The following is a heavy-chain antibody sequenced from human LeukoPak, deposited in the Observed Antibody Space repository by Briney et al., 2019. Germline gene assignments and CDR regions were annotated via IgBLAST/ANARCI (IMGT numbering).Heavy chain of an antibody. V-gene: IGHV4-61*02. D-gene: IGHD3-10*01. CDR3: ARGYYYGSLVFSFDY. CDR2: IYTSGST. J-gene: IGHJ4*02. Sequence: PSETLSLTCTVSGGSISSGSYYWSWIRQPAGKGLEWIGRIYTSGSTNYNPSLKSRVTISVDTSKNQFSLKLSSVTAADTAVYYCARGYYYGSLVFSFDYWGQGTLVTVSS. CDR1: GGSISSGSYY.